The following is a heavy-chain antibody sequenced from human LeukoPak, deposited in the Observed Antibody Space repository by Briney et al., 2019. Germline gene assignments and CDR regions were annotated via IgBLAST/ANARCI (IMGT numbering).Heavy chain of an antibody. CDR3: ARDLARGSFDY. CDR1: GLTFSSYA. J-gene: IGHJ4*02. D-gene: IGHD3-16*01. V-gene: IGHV3-30*04. CDR2: ISYDGSNK. Sequence: GGSLRLSCAASGLTFSSYAMHWVRQAPGKGLEWVAVISYDGSNKYYADSVKGRFTISRDNSKNTLYLQMNSLRAEDTAVYYCARDLARGSFDYWGQGTLVTVSS.